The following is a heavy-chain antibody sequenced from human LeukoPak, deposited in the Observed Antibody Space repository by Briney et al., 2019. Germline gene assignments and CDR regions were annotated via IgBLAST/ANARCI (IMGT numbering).Heavy chain of an antibody. D-gene: IGHD3-22*01. J-gene: IGHJ4*02. CDR1: GFIFSNYG. V-gene: IGHV3-30*02. CDR2: IRSDGSEK. CDR3: AKHDSSSVY. Sequence: GGSLKLSCAVSGFIFSNYGMHWVRQAPGKGLEWVAFIRSDGSEKNYAGSVKGRFTISRDNSKNTLYVQMNSLRADDTAVYYCAKHDSSSVYWGQGTLVTVSS.